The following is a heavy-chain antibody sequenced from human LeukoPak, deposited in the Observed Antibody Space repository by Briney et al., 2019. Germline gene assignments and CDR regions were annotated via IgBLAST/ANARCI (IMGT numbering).Heavy chain of an antibody. D-gene: IGHD7-27*01. J-gene: IGHJ4*02. Sequence: GGSLRLSCAASGLTFSSYNMNWVRQAPGRGLECVSSISSSSSYIYYADSVKGRFTISRDNAKNSLYLQMNSLRAEDTAVYYCAGSWGYYFDYWGQGTLVTVSS. CDR3: AGSWGYYFDY. CDR1: GLTFSSYN. V-gene: IGHV3-21*01. CDR2: ISSSSSYI.